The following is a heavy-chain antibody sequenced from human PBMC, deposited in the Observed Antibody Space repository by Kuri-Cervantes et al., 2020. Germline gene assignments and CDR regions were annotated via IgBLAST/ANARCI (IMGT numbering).Heavy chain of an antibody. V-gene: IGHV3-30*03. CDR1: GFTFSSYG. CDR2: ISYDGSNK. D-gene: IGHD4-17*01. Sequence: GESLKISCAASGFTFSSYGMHWARQAPGKGLEWVAVISYDGSNKYYADSVKGRFAISRDNSKNTLYLQMNSLRAEDTAVYYCARVPDYGDYVDYWGQGTLVTVSS. CDR3: ARVPDYGDYVDY. J-gene: IGHJ4*02.